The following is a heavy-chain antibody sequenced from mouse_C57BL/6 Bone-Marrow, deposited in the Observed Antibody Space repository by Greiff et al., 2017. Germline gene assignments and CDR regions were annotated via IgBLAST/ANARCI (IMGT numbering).Heavy chain of an antibody. Sequence: QVQLKQSGAELARPAASVKLSCKASGYTFTSYGLSWVKQRTGQGLEWFGEFFPRSGNTFYNENFKGKATLTADKSSSTAYMELRRLTSEDSAVYFCARLGGYYVYWYFDVWGTGTTVTVSS. CDR2: FFPRSGNT. CDR3: ARLGGYYVYWYFDV. J-gene: IGHJ1*03. D-gene: IGHD2-3*01. CDR1: GYTFTSYG. V-gene: IGHV1-81*01.